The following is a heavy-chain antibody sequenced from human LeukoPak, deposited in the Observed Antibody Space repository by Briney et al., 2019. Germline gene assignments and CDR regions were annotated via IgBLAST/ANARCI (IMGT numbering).Heavy chain of an antibody. CDR3: ARDSGQPEFDY. D-gene: IGHD3-10*01. Sequence: SETLSLTCTVSGGSISSGGYYWSWIRQPAGKGLEYIGRIYSTGSTNYNPSLRSRVTISVDTSKNHFSLKLSSVTAADTAVYYCARDSGQPEFDYWGQGTLVTVSS. V-gene: IGHV4-61*02. CDR1: GGSISSGGYY. CDR2: IYSTGST. J-gene: IGHJ4*02.